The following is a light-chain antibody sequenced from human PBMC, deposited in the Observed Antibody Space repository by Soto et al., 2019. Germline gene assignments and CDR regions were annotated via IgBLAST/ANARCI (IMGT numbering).Light chain of an antibody. CDR1: QSVLYSSNNKNY. J-gene: IGKJ1*01. Sequence: DIVMTQSPDSLAVSLGERATINCKSSQSVLYSSNNKNYLAWYQQKPGQPPKLLIYWASTRESGVPDRFSGSGSGTDITLTISSLQAEDVAVYYCQQYHNTPRTFGQGTKVEIK. CDR3: QQYHNTPRT. CDR2: WAS. V-gene: IGKV4-1*01.